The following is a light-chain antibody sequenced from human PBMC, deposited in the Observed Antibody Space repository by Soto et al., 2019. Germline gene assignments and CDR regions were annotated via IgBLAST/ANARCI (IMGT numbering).Light chain of an antibody. Sequence: IRMTQSPSSFSASTGDRVTITCRASQGISSYLAWYQQKPGKAPKLLIYAASTLQSGVPSRFSGSGSGTDFTLTINSLQPEDFATYHCQQAASFPITFGQGTRLEIK. J-gene: IGKJ5*01. CDR2: AAS. CDR3: QQAASFPIT. V-gene: IGKV1-8*01. CDR1: QGISSY.